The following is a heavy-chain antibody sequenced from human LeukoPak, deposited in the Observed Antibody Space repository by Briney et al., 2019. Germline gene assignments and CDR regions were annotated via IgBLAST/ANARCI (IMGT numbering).Heavy chain of an antibody. CDR1: GFTFSSYG. J-gene: IGHJ4*02. CDR2: ISGSGGST. CDR3: ARVTAVAGTSVGVDA. V-gene: IGHV3-23*01. Sequence: TGGSLRLSCAASGFTFSSYGMSWVRQAPGKGLEWVSAISGSGGSTYYADSVKGRFTISRDNAKNTLYLQMNSLRAEDTAVYYCARVTAVAGTSVGVDAWGQGILVTVSS. D-gene: IGHD6-19*01.